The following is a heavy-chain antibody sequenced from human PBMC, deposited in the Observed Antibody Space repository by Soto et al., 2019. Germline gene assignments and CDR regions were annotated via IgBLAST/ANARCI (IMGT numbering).Heavy chain of an antibody. CDR2: INQSGNT. CDR1: GGSFSGYY. CDR3: ARPSDALNWDFNDGMKV. D-gene: IGHD1-26*01. J-gene: IGHJ6*02. V-gene: IGHV4-34*01. Sequence: SETLCLTCAVSGGSFSGYYWTWIRQIPGKGLEWIGEINQSGNTKYNPSLMSRVTMSVDTSRNQFSLKLRSVTAADTAVYYCARPSDALNWDFNDGMKVCGQATSVTVS.